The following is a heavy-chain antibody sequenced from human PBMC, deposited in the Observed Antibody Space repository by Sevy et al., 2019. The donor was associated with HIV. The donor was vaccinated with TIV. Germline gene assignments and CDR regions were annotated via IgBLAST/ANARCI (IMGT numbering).Heavy chain of an antibody. CDR3: AGGDTTMITDLDY. V-gene: IGHV3-23*01. CDR2: VTSDGTT. J-gene: IGHJ4*02. D-gene: IGHD3-16*01. Sequence: GGSLRLSCAASGLTLTTTGMSWVRQAPGKGLEWVAGVTSDGTTYYADSVRDRFTVSRDNSKTTRYLQLNSLRADDTAVFYCAGGDTTMITDLDYWGQGTLVTVSS. CDR1: GLTLTTTG.